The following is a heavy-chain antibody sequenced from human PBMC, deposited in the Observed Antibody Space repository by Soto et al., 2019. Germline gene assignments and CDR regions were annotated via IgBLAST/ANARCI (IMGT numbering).Heavy chain of an antibody. CDR2: ISYDGSNK. D-gene: IGHD3-9*01. V-gene: IGHV3-30*18. J-gene: IGHJ4*02. CDR3: AKDSRYFDWLFQGPFDY. CDR1: GFTFSSYG. Sequence: QVQLMESGGGVVQPGRSLRLSCAASGFTFSSYGMHWVRQAPGKGLEWVAVISYDGSNKYYADSVKGRFTISRDNSKNTLYLQMNSLRAEDTAVYYCAKDSRYFDWLFQGPFDYWGQGTLVTVSS.